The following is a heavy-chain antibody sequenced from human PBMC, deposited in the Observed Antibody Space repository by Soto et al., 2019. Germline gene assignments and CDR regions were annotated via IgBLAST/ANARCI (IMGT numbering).Heavy chain of an antibody. D-gene: IGHD2-2*01. CDR1: GYSFTSYW. CDR3: ARIYCSSTSCYSRGYGMDV. J-gene: IGHJ6*02. V-gene: IGHV5-10-1*01. Sequence: PGESLKISCKGSGYSFTSYWISWVRQMPGKGLEWMGRIDPSDSYTNYSPSFQGHVTISADKSISTAYLQWGSLKASDTAMYYCARIYCSSTSCYSRGYGMDVWGQGTTVTSP. CDR2: IDPSDSYT.